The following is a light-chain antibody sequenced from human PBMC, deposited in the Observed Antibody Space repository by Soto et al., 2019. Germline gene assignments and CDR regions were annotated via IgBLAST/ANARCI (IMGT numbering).Light chain of an antibody. CDR3: SSYTSSSTPHYV. CDR2: EVS. J-gene: IGLJ1*01. V-gene: IGLV2-14*01. CDR1: SSDVGGYNY. Sequence: SVLSRPSSVSGSPGQSISISCTVTSSDVGGYNYVSWYQQHPGKAPKLMIYEVSNRPSGVSNRFSGSKSGNTASLTISGLKAEDEADYYCSSYTSSSTPHYVFGTGTKLTVL.